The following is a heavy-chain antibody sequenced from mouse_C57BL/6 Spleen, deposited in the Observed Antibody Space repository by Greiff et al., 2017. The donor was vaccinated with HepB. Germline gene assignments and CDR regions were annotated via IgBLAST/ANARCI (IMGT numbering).Heavy chain of an antibody. V-gene: IGHV5-16*01. D-gene: IGHD1-1*01. CDR3: ARIITTVVATGYFDV. CDR2: INYDGSST. Sequence: EVKLVESEGGLVQPGSSMKLSCTASGFTFSDYYMAWVRQVPEKGLEWVANINYDGSSTYYMDSLKSRFIISRDNAKNILYLQMSSLKSEDTATYYCARIITTVVATGYFDVWAQGPRSPSPQ. J-gene: IGHJ1*03. CDR1: GFTFSDYY.